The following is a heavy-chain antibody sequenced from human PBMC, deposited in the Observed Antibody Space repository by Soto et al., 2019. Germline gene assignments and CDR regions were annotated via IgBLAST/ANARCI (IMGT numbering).Heavy chain of an antibody. Sequence: SQTRSLPCAISGDSVSSKSAAWKWIRQSPSRGLEWLGRTYYRSKWSTDYAISVKSRITINPDTSNNHFSLQLKSVTPEDTAVYYCTRALSGSYDHWGQGTLVTRLL. CDR1: GDSVSSKSAA. CDR2: TYYRSKWST. CDR3: TRALSGSYDH. V-gene: IGHV6-1*01. D-gene: IGHD1-26*01. J-gene: IGHJ5*02.